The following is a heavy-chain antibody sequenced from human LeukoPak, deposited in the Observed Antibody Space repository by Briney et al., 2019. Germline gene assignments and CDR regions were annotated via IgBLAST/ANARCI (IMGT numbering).Heavy chain of an antibody. Sequence: GGSLRLSCAASGFTFNKSWMTWVRQAPGKGLEWVANIKTDGSQIEYVDSVKGRFTISRDNAENSLYLQMNSLRVEDTAVYYCARVPYETGDLYYGAFDIWGQGTMVTVSS. D-gene: IGHD3-22*01. J-gene: IGHJ3*02. V-gene: IGHV3-7*01. CDR3: ARVPYETGDLYYGAFDI. CDR1: GFTFNKSW. CDR2: IKTDGSQI.